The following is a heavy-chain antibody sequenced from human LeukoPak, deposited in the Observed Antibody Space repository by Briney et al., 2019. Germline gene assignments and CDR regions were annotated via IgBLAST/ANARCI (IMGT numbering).Heavy chain of an antibody. V-gene: IGHV1-69*05. Sequence: ASVKVSCKASGGTFNTYTITWVRQAPGQGLEWMGGIIPLFCTANFAQKFQGRVTLTTDESTSTAYMELSSLISEDTAIYYCARVDRYHFYLDVWGKGTTVTVSS. J-gene: IGHJ6*03. CDR3: ARVDRYHFYLDV. CDR2: IIPLFCTA. CDR1: GGTFNTYT.